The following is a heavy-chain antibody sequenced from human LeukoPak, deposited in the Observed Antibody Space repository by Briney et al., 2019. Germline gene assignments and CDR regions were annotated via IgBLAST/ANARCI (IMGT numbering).Heavy chain of an antibody. CDR2: IYYSGST. V-gene: IGHV4-59*12. D-gene: IGHD3-3*01. CDR1: GGSISSYY. CDR3: ARIIRGERDY. Sequence: SETLSLTCTVSGGSISSYYWSWIRQPPGKGLEWIGYIYYSGSTNYNPSLKSRVTISVDTSKNQFSLKLSSVTAADTAVYYCARIIRGERDYWGQGTLVTVSS. J-gene: IGHJ4*02.